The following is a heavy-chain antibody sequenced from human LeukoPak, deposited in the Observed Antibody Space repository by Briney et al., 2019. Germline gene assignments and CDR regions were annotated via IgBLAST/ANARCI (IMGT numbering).Heavy chain of an antibody. CDR1: GYTFTGYY. D-gene: IGHD5-24*01. CDR3: ARAEGWLQFDY. J-gene: IGHJ4*02. Sequence: ASVKVSCKASGYTFTGYYLQWVRQAPGLGLEWMGWLNPSSGATEYSQKFQGWVTMTRDTSISTAYMELSNDTAVYYCARAEGWLQFDYWGQGTLVTVSS. CDR2: LNPSSGAT. V-gene: IGHV1-2*04.